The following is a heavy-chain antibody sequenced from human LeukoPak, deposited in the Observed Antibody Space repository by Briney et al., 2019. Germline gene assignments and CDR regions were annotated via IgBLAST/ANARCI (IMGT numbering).Heavy chain of an antibody. CDR3: AREGAMVRGVEISYYMDV. D-gene: IGHD3-10*01. Sequence: GGSLRLSCAASGLTLSKYGIHWVRQAPGKGLEWVAVVSYDGSNKNYIDSMKGRFIISRDNYNSTVYLQMNSLRAEDTAVYYCAREGAMVRGVEISYYMDVWGKGTTVTVSS. CDR1: GLTLSKYG. J-gene: IGHJ6*03. V-gene: IGHV3-30*03. CDR2: VSYDGSNK.